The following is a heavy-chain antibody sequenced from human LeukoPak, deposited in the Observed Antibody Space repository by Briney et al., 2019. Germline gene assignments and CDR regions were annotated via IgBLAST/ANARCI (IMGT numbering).Heavy chain of an antibody. Sequence: GESLKISCKGSGYSFTSYWISWVRQMPGKGLEWMGRIDLSDSYTNYGPSFQGHVTISADKSISTAYLQWSSLKASDTAMYYCARLWGYCSGGSCSDYWGQGTLVTVSS. CDR3: ARLWGYCSGGSCSDY. CDR1: GYSFTSYW. CDR2: IDLSDSYT. D-gene: IGHD2-15*01. J-gene: IGHJ4*02. V-gene: IGHV5-10-1*01.